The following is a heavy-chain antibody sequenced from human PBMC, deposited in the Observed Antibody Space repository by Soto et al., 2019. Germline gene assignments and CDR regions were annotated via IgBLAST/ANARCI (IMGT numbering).Heavy chain of an antibody. J-gene: IGHJ3*01. V-gene: IGHV3-53*01. Sequence: DVQLVESGGGLIQPGGSLRLSCAASGFRVSNKYMTWVRQAPGKGLEWVSFIYSGGVTYNADSVKGRFTVCRDNFQNTLYLQMNNLRVEDTAVYYWATSLISVGPTYSDFDLWGQGTMVSVSS. CDR2: IYSGGVT. CDR1: GFRVSNKY. CDR3: ATSLISVGPTYSDFDL. D-gene: IGHD1-26*01.